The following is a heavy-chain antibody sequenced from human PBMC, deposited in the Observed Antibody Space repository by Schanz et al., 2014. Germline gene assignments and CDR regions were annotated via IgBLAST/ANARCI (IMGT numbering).Heavy chain of an antibody. V-gene: IGHV3-11*01. Sequence: VQVVESGGGLVQPGGSLRLSCAVSGFTVSANYMTWIRQAPGKGLEWVSDISDSGDSTHYADSVKGRFTISRDNAKNSLFLQMNSLSAEDTAVYYCARGIITMVRGGDVGAFDIWGQGTMVTVSS. CDR2: ISDSGDST. D-gene: IGHD3-10*01. CDR1: GFTVSANY. CDR3: ARGIITMVRGGDVGAFDI. J-gene: IGHJ3*02.